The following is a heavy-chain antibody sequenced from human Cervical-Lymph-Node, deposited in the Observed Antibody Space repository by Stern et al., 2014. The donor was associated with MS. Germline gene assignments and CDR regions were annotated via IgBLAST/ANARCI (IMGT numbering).Heavy chain of an antibody. CDR1: GFTFSSYS. Sequence: EMQLVESGGGLVKPGGSLRLSCAASGFTFSSYSMNWVRQAPGKGLEWVSSISSSSSYIYYADSVKGRFTISRDNAKNSLYLQMNSLRAEDTAVYYCARDHDYYYGMDVWGQGTTVTVSS. J-gene: IGHJ6*02. CDR2: ISSSSSYI. CDR3: ARDHDYYYGMDV. V-gene: IGHV3-21*01. D-gene: IGHD3-3*01.